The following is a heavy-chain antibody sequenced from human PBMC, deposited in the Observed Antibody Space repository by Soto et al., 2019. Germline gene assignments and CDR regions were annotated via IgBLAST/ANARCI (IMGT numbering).Heavy chain of an antibody. J-gene: IGHJ4*02. CDR3: AKDIHYDSSGYLDY. CDR1: GFTFDDYA. CDR2: ISWNSGSI. Sequence: EVQLVESGGGLVQPGRSLRLSCAASGFTFDDYAMHWVRQAPGKGLEWVSGISWNSGSIGYADSVKGRFTISRDNAKNSLYLQMNSLRAEDTALYYCAKDIHYDSSGYLDYWGQGTLVTVSS. D-gene: IGHD3-22*01. V-gene: IGHV3-9*01.